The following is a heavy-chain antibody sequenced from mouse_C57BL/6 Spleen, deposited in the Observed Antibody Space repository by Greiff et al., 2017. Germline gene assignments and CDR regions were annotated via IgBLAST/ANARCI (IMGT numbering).Heavy chain of an antibody. Sequence: QVQLQQSGAELVRPGTSVKVSCKASGYAFTNYLIEWVKQRPGQGLEWIGVINPGSGGTNYNEKFKGKATLTADKSSSTAYMQLSSLTSEDSAVYFCAIPGRKNGLYAMDYWGQGTSVTVSS. CDR2: INPGSGGT. CDR3: AIPGRKNGLYAMDY. V-gene: IGHV1-54*01. J-gene: IGHJ4*01. D-gene: IGHD6-1*01. CDR1: GYAFTNYL.